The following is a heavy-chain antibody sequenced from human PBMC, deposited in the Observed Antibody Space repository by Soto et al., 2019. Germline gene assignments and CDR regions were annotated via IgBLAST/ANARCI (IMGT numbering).Heavy chain of an antibody. D-gene: IGHD3-22*01. J-gene: IGHJ4*02. CDR3: ARTHYSDRGGTDY. V-gene: IGHV4-30-4*01. CDR2: IYYSGST. Sequence: SETLSLTCTVSGGSIRSGDSYWSWIRQPPGKGLEWIGYIYYSGSTYYNPSLKSRVTISLDTSKNQFSLNLSSVTAADTAVYYCARTHYSDRGGTDYWGQGTLVTVSS. CDR1: GGSIRSGDSY.